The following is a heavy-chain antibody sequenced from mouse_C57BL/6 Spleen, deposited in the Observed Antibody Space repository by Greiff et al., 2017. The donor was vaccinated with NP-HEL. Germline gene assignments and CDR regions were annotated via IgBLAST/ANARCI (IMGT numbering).Heavy chain of an antibody. CDR1: GYTFTSYW. V-gene: IGHV1-52*01. D-gene: IGHD3-2*02. Sequence: VQLQQPGAELVRPGSSVKLSCKASGYTFTSYWMHWVKQRPIQGLEWIGNIDPSDSETHYNQKFKDKATLTVDKSSSTAYMQLSSLTSEDSAVYYCASSQARGYFDYWGQGTTLTVSS. CDR3: ASSQARGYFDY. CDR2: IDPSDSET. J-gene: IGHJ2*01.